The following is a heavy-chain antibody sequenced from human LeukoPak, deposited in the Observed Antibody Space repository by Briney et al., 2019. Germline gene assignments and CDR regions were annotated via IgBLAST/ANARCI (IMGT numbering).Heavy chain of an antibody. CDR1: GFIFDDYA. D-gene: IGHD4-17*01. V-gene: IGHV3-9*01. J-gene: IGHJ6*03. CDR2: ISWNSGSI. CDR3: AKGHGDYYYYYMDV. Sequence: GRSLRLSCAASGFIFDDYAMHWVRQAPGKGLEWVSGISWNSGSIGYADSVKGRFTISRDNSKNTLYLQMNSLRAEDTALYYCAKGHGDYYYYYMDVWGKGTTVTVSS.